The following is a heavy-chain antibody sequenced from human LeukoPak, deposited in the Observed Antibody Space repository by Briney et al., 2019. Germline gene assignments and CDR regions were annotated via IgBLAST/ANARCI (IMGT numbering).Heavy chain of an antibody. D-gene: IGHD2-2*01. CDR2: ISAYNGNT. J-gene: IGHJ4*02. V-gene: IGHV1-18*01. CDR3: ARVYRSSTSCYAGEDY. CDR1: GYTFTSYG. Sequence: ASVKVSCKASGYTFTSYGISWVRQAPGQGLEWMGWISAYNGNTNYAQKLQGRVTMTTDTSTSTAYMELRSLRSDDTAVYYCARVYRSSTSCYAGEDYWGQGTLVTVSS.